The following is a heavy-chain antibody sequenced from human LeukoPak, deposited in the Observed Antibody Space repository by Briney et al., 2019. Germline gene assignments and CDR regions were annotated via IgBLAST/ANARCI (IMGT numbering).Heavy chain of an antibody. Sequence: SGTLSLTGTVSGGSISSSSYYWGWIRQPPGKGLEWIGSIYYSGSTYYNPSLKSRVTISVDTSKNQFSLKLSSVTAADTAVYYCASGYSGSYYHYWGQGTLVTVSS. D-gene: IGHD1-26*01. CDR3: ASGYSGSYYHY. CDR1: GGSISSSSYY. J-gene: IGHJ4*02. V-gene: IGHV4-39*01. CDR2: IYYSGST.